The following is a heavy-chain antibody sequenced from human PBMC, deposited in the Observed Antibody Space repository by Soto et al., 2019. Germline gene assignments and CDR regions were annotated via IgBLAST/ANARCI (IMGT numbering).Heavy chain of an antibody. Sequence: ETLSLTCTVSAASFSKYYWTWIRQPPGKGLEWIGYIYFNGNTKYNPSLEGRLTISIDASKKEFSLKLTSVTAADAAVYYCASVTFGGIVLAHWGQGTLVTVSS. V-gene: IGHV4-59*01. D-gene: IGHD3-16*01. J-gene: IGHJ4*02. CDR2: IYFNGNT. CDR3: ASVTFGGIVLAH. CDR1: AASFSKYY.